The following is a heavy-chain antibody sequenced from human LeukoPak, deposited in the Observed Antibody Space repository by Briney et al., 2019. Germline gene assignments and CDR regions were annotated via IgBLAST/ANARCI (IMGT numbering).Heavy chain of an antibody. D-gene: IGHD3-10*01. V-gene: IGHV1-2*02. CDR3: ARTFYYGSGRARYMDV. Sequence: ASVKVSCKASGYTFTGYHMHWVRQAPGQGLEWMGWINPDSGGTDYAQKFQGRVTMTRDTSISTAYMELSRLRSDDTAMYYCARTFYYGSGRARYMDVWGKGATVTVSS. CDR1: GYTFTGYH. CDR2: INPDSGGT. J-gene: IGHJ6*03.